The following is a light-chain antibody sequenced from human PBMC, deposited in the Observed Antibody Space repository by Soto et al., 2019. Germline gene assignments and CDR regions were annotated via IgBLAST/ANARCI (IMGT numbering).Light chain of an antibody. CDR1: SSDVGGNKY. CDR3: ASSTSDSLYV. V-gene: IGLV2-14*01. Sequence: QSVLTQPASVSGSPGQSITISCTGTSSDVGGNKYVSWYQQYPGKVPKLLINKVTNRPSGVSCRFSGSKSGNTASLTISALLAEDEADYFCASSTSDSLYVFGTGTKVTVL. CDR2: KVT. J-gene: IGLJ1*01.